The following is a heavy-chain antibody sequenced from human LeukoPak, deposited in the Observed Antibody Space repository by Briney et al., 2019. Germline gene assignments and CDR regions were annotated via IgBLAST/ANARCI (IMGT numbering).Heavy chain of an antibody. D-gene: IGHD1-26*01. Sequence: GGSLRLSCAASGFTFSSCGMHWVRQAPGKGLEWVSVISYDGSNQYYADSVKGRFTISRDNSKNTLYLQMNSLRVEDSALYYCAKEGPDSQWELLDYWGQGTLVTVSS. V-gene: IGHV3-30*18. CDR2: ISYDGSNQ. J-gene: IGHJ4*02. CDR3: AKEGPDSQWELLDY. CDR1: GFTFSSCG.